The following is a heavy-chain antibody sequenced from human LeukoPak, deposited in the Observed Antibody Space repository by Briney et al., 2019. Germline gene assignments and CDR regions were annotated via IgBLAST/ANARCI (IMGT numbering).Heavy chain of an antibody. V-gene: IGHV1-2*02. Sequence: GASVKVSCKASGYTFTGYYMHWVRQAPGQGLEWMGWINPNSGGTNYAQKFQGRVTMTRDTSISTAYMELSRLRSDDTAVYYCARDRSIVVVPAANQGYMDVWGKGTTVTVSS. CDR1: GYTFTGYY. CDR3: ARDRSIVVVPAANQGYMDV. J-gene: IGHJ6*03. D-gene: IGHD2-2*01. CDR2: INPNSGGT.